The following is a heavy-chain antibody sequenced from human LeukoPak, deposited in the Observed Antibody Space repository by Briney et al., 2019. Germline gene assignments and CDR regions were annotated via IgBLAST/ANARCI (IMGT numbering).Heavy chain of an antibody. J-gene: IGHJ1*01. Sequence: GGSLKLSCAPSGFTFSLYWMSWVRQAPGKGLEWVATIKQDESEKYYVDSVKGRFTISRDNAKNSLYLQMNSLRADDTAVYYCAKDYDFYPFPFQHWGQGTLVTVSS. CDR3: AKDYDFYPFPFQH. V-gene: IGHV3-7*01. CDR2: IKQDESEK. D-gene: IGHD3-3*01. CDR1: GFTFSLYW.